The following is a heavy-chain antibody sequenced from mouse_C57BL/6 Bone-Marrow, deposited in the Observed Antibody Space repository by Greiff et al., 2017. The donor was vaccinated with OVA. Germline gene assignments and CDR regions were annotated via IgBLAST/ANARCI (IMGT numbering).Heavy chain of an antibody. J-gene: IGHJ3*01. V-gene: IGHV5-17*01. D-gene: IGHD1-1*01. CDR2: ISSGSSTI. CDR3: ARGNYYGSSCFAY. Sequence: EVKLVESGGGLVKPGGSLKLSCAASGFTFSDYGMHWVRQAPEKGLEWVAYISSGSSTIYYADTVKGRFTISRDNAKNTLFLQMTSLRSEDTAMYYCARGNYYGSSCFAYWGQGTLVTVSA. CDR1: GFTFSDYG.